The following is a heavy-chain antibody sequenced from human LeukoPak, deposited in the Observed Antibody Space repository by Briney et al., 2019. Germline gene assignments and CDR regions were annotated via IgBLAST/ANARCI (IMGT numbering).Heavy chain of an antibody. Sequence: GGSLRLSCAASGFTFSSYGMHWVRQAPGKGLEWVAVISYDGSNKYYADSVKGRFTISRDNSKNTLYLQMNSLRAEDTAVYYCAKDPRSHVGTTFGGVIVNGNYMDVWGKGTTITISS. J-gene: IGHJ6*03. CDR1: GFTFSSYG. V-gene: IGHV3-30*18. D-gene: IGHD3-16*02. CDR3: AKDPRSHVGTTFGGVIVNGNYMDV. CDR2: ISYDGSNK.